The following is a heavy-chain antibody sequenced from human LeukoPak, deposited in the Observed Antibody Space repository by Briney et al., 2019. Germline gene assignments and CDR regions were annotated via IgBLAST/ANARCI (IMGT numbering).Heavy chain of an antibody. D-gene: IGHD1-26*01. CDR2: ISYDGSNK. CDR1: GFTFSSYA. Sequence: GGSLRLSCAASGFTFSSYAMHWVRRAPGKGLEWVAVISYDGSNKYYADSVKGRFTISRDNSKNTLYLQMNSLRAEDTAVYYCARDQMGATTSGVFSFDYWGQGTLVTVSS. V-gene: IGHV3-30-3*01. CDR3: ARDQMGATTSGVFSFDY. J-gene: IGHJ4*02.